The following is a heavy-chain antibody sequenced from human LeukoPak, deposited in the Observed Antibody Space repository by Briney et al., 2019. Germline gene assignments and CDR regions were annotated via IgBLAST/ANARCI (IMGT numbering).Heavy chain of an antibody. V-gene: IGHV3-74*01. CDR3: ARGPPAKPMDV. J-gene: IGHJ6*02. Sequence: PGGSLRLSCAASGFTFSSYWMHWVRQAPGTGVVWVSRINSDGSSTSYADSVKGRVTISRDNAKNTLYLQMNSLRAEDTAVYYCARGPPAKPMDVWGQGTTVTVSS. CDR2: INSDGSST. CDR1: GFTFSSYW.